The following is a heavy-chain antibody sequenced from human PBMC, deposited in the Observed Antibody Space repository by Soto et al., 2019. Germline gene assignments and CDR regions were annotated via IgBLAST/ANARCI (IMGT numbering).Heavy chain of an antibody. CDR2: IYPGDSDT. V-gene: IGHV5-51*01. CDR3: ARQRDFISTTYGYARVIDY. Sequence: GESLKISCKGSGYSFTSYWIGWVRQMPGKGLEWIVIIYPGDSDTRYSPSFQGQVTISADKSISTAYLQWSSLKASDTAMYYCARQRDFISTTYGYARVIDYGGQGTLVTVSS. D-gene: IGHD5-12*01. J-gene: IGHJ4*02. CDR1: GYSFTSYW.